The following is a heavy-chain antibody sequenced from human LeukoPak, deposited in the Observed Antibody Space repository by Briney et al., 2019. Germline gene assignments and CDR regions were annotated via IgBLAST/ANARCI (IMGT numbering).Heavy chain of an antibody. Sequence: ASVKVSCKASGYTFTSYYMHWVRQAPGQGLEWMGIINPSGGSTSYAQKFQGRVTMTRDMSTSTVYMELNSLRAEDTAVYYCAKDPNSGIAVAGTDYWGQGTLVTVSS. CDR3: AKDPNSGIAVAGTDY. CDR2: INPSGGST. D-gene: IGHD6-19*01. CDR1: GYTFTSYY. V-gene: IGHV1-46*01. J-gene: IGHJ4*02.